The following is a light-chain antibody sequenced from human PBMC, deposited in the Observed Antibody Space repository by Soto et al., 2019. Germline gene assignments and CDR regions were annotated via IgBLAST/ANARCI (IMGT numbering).Light chain of an antibody. V-gene: IGKV1-39*01. CDR2: AAS. Sequence: DIQMTQFPSSLSASVGDRDTITCRASQSISTNLSWYQKKPGKAPKLLIYAASTLQSGVSSRFSGSGSGTDFSLTISSLQPEDFAIYFCQQSYITFYSFGQGTNLEIK. CDR3: QQSYITFYS. CDR1: QSISTN. J-gene: IGKJ2*03.